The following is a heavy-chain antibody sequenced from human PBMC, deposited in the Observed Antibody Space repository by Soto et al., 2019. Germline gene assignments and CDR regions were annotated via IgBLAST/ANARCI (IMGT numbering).Heavy chain of an antibody. CDR2: IKQDGSER. V-gene: IGHV3-7*03. J-gene: IGHJ4*02. D-gene: IGHD6-19*01. Sequence: EVQLVESGGGLVQPGGSLRLSCAASGFTFSNYRMSWVRQAPGKGLEWVAKIKQDGSERYYVDSVKGRFTISRDDGKNSLYLQMNSLRADDTAVYYCACLKVSSGSDHWGQGTLVTVSS. CDR3: ACLKVSSGSDH. CDR1: GFTFSNYR.